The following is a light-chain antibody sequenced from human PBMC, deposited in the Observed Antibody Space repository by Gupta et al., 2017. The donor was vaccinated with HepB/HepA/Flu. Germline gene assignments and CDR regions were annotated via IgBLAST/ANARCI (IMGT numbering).Light chain of an antibody. J-gene: IGLJ2*01. CDR3: DTWDSRLSGVV. Sequence: QSILTQPPSVSAAPGQKVTISCSGSSSNIGLNYVAWYQQLPGTAPKLLSYETIKRPSGIPDRFAAYKAGTSAKRDIYGLQTGDEADYSGDTWDSRLSGVVFGGGTKVTVL. CDR1: SSNIGLNY. V-gene: IGLV1-51*02. CDR2: ETI.